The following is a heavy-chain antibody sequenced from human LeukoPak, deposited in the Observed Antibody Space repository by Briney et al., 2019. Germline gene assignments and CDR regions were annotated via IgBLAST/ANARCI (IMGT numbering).Heavy chain of an antibody. CDR2: VYYSGSP. J-gene: IGHJ4*02. CDR1: GDSISSYY. CDR3: ARVVGAAAPPDY. Sequence: KSSETLSLTCTVSGDSISSYYWSWIRQPPGKGLEWIGDVYYSGSPNNNPSLKSRVTISVDTSKNQFSLKLSSVTAADTAVYYCARVVGAAAPPDYWGQGTLVTVSS. V-gene: IGHV4-59*01. D-gene: IGHD6-13*01.